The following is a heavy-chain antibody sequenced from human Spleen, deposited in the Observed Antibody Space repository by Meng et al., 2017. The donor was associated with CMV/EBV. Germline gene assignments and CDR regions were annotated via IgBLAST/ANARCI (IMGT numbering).Heavy chain of an antibody. J-gene: IGHJ4*02. V-gene: IGHV1-18*01. CDR2: ISPYNGNT. D-gene: IGHD2-21*01. CDR3: ARDIPTYCGGDCYGFFDY. CDR1: GYTFTSYG. Sequence: ASVKVSCKASGYTFTSYGISWVRQAPGQGLEWMGWISPYNGNTNYAQKLQGRVTMTTDTSTSTAYMELRSLRSDDTAVYYCARDIPTYCGGDCYGFFDYWGQGTLVTVSS.